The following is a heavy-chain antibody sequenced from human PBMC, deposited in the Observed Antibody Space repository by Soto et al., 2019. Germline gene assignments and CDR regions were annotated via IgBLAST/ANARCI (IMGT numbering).Heavy chain of an antibody. J-gene: IGHJ4*02. Sequence: GGSLRLSCAASGFTFSTYAMNWVRQPPGKGLEWVSSISGSGAYTYYADSVQGRFTISRDNSKNTLNLQMNSLRAEDTAIYYCARDRHPYSTKYYFDYWGQGTLVTVSS. CDR1: GFTFSTYA. CDR2: ISGSGAYT. CDR3: ARDRHPYSTKYYFDY. V-gene: IGHV3-23*01. D-gene: IGHD2-2*01.